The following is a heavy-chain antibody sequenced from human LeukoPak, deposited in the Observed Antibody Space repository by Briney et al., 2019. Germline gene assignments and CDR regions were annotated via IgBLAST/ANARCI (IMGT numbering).Heavy chain of an antibody. CDR2: INFDGSTT. Sequence: GGSLRLSCAASGFTFSSYWMHWGRQAPGKGLVWVSRINFDGSTTNYADSVKGRFTISRDNAKNTLYLQMNSLRAEDTAVYYCAKDRWENYGSGSSYDYWGQGTLVTVSS. CDR1: GFTFSSYW. CDR3: AKDRWENYGSGSSYDY. J-gene: IGHJ4*02. D-gene: IGHD3-10*01. V-gene: IGHV3-74*01.